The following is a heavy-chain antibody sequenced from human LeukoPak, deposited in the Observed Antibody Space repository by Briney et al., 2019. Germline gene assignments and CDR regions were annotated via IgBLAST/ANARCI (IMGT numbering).Heavy chain of an antibody. CDR1: GFTFSRYG. J-gene: IGHJ4*02. CDR2: ISYDGGNK. Sequence: PGGSLRLSCAVSGFTFSRYGMHWVRQTPGKGLEWVALISYDGGNKDYVDSVKGRFTVYRDNSRNTLYLQMNSLRPEDTAVYYCAKDRSTYNVLTGYQDYWGQGTLVTVSS. V-gene: IGHV3-30*02. D-gene: IGHD3-9*01. CDR3: AKDRSTYNVLTGYQDY.